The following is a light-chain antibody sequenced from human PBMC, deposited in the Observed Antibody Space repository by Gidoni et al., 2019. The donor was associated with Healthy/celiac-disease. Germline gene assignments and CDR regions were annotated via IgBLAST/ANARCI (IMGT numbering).Light chain of an antibody. J-gene: IGKJ2*01. CDR2: KAS. CDR3: QQYNSYSPF. V-gene: IGKV1-5*03. CDR1: QSISSW. Sequence: DIQMTQSPSTLSASVGDRVTITCRDSQSISSWLAWYQQKPGKAPKLLIHKASSLESGVPSRFSGSGSGTEFTLTISSLQPDDFATYYCQQYNSYSPFFGQGTKLEIK.